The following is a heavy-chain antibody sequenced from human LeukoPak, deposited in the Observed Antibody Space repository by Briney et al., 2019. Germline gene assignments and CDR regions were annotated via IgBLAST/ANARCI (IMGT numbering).Heavy chain of an antibody. V-gene: IGHV3-21*01. Sequence: GGSLRLSCAAPGFTFSSYSMNWVRQAPGKRLEWVSSISSSSSYIYYADSVKGRFTISIDNAKNSLYLQMNSLRAEDTAVYYCARGSGSYYGGYWGQGTLVTVSS. D-gene: IGHD1-26*01. CDR3: ARGSGSYYGGY. CDR1: GFTFSSYS. J-gene: IGHJ4*02. CDR2: ISSSSSYI.